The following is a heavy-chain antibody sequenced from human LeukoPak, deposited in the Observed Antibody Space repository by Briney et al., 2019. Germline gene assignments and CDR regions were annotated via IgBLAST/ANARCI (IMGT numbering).Heavy chain of an antibody. D-gene: IGHD2-15*01. CDR2: ISHSGYTI. CDR1: GFIFSSYA. CDR3: ARERGDIVAF. V-gene: IGHV3-11*01. Sequence: KSGGSLRLSCAASGFIFSSYAMSWIRQAPGQRPEWVSYISHSGYTIQYADSVKGRFTISRDNAKNSLYLQMNSLRAEDTAVYYCARERGDIVAFWGQGTTVTVSS. J-gene: IGHJ6*02.